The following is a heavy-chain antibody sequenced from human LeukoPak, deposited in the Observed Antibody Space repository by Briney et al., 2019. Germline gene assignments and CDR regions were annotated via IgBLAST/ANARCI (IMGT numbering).Heavy chain of an antibody. CDR2: ISSSGSTI. Sequence: GGSLRLSCAASGFTFSDYYMSWIRQAPGKGLEWVSYISSSGSTIYYADSVKGRFTISRDNAKNSLYLQMNSLRAEDTAVYYCARCDYKYIEEAGTVDWWGQGTLVTVSS. D-gene: IGHD6-13*01. CDR3: ARCDYKYIEEAGTVDW. CDR1: GFTFSDYY. V-gene: IGHV3-11*04. J-gene: IGHJ4*02.